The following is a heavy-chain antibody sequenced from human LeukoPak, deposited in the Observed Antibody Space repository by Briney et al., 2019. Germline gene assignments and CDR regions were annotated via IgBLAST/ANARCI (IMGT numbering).Heavy chain of an antibody. D-gene: IGHD2-21*02. V-gene: IGHV4-31*03. CDR2: IYYSGST. CDR1: GGSISSGGYY. Sequence: PSQTLSLTCTVSGGSISSGGYYWSWIRQHPGKGLEWIGYIYYSGSTYYNPSLKSRVTISVDTSKNQFSLKLSSVTAADTAVYYCARSPVVVTAYRQVYFDYWGQGTLVTVSS. CDR3: ARSPVVVTAYRQVYFDY. J-gene: IGHJ4*02.